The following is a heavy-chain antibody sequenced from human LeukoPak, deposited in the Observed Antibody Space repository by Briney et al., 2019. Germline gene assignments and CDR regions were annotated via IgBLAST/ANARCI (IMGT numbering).Heavy chain of an antibody. V-gene: IGHV4-61*02. CDR3: ARMAVYYYDSSGSFDD. D-gene: IGHD3-22*01. J-gene: IGHJ4*02. CDR1: GGSISSGSYY. CDR2: IYTSGST. Sequence: SETLSLTCTVSGGSISSGSYYWSWIRQPAGKGLEWIGRIYTSGSTNYNPSLKSRVTISVDTSKNQFSLNLTSVTAADTAVYYCARMAVYYYDSSGSFDDWGQGTLVTVSS.